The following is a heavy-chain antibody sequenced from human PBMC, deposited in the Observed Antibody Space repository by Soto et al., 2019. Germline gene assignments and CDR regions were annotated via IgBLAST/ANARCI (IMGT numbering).Heavy chain of an antibody. CDR2: ISGSGGST. J-gene: IGHJ4*02. CDR1: GFTFSSYA. Sequence: GGSLRLSCAASGFTFSSYAMSWVRQAPGKGLEWVSAISGSGGSTYYADSVKGRFTISRDNSKNTLYLQMNSLRAEDTAVYYCATLGGYCSGGSCYSAVYFDYWGQGTLVTVS. CDR3: ATLGGYCSGGSCYSAVYFDY. V-gene: IGHV3-23*01. D-gene: IGHD2-15*01.